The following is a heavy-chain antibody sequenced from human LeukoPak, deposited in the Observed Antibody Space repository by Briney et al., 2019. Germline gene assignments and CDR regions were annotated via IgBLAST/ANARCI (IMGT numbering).Heavy chain of an antibody. CDR2: ISASGTTT. D-gene: IGHD3-10*01. CDR1: TFTFSSYA. J-gene: IGHJ4*02. V-gene: IGHV3-23*01. Sequence: PGGSLRLSCAASTFTFSSYAMSWVRQAPGKGLEWVSVISASGTTTYYADSVKGRFTISRDNSKNTLYLQMNSLRAEDTAVYYCANDGFTTSGTYYDYWGQGTLVTVSP. CDR3: ANDGFTTSGTYYDY.